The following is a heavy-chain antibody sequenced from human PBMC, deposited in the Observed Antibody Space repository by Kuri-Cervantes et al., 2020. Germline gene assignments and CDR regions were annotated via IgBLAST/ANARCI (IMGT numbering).Heavy chain of an antibody. CDR3: ATLRAQDGSSFDY. D-gene: IGHD6-13*01. J-gene: IGHJ4*02. CDR2: FDPEQGET. Sequence: ASVKVSCKASGYTFTSYAMHWVRQAPGKGPEWMGGFDPEQGETIYAQQFQGRVTMTEDTSTDTAYMELTSLRSDDTAVYYCATLRAQDGSSFDYWGQGTLVTVSS. CDR1: GYTFTSYA. V-gene: IGHV1-24*01.